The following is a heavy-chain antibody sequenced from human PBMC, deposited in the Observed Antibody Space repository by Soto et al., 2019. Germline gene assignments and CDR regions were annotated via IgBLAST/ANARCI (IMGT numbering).Heavy chain of an antibody. CDR2: ISDEGSKK. CDR1: GFTFSTSG. V-gene: IGHV3-30*18. D-gene: IGHD3-22*01. CDR3: AKEWVYDSSGWSFDY. J-gene: IGHJ4*02. Sequence: QVQLVESGGGVVQPGRSLRLSCAASGFTFSTSGMHWVRQAPGKGLVWVAVISDEGSKKYYADSVKGRFTISRDNSKTTLYLQMNSLRAEDTAVYYCAKEWVYDSSGWSFDYWGQGTLVTVSS.